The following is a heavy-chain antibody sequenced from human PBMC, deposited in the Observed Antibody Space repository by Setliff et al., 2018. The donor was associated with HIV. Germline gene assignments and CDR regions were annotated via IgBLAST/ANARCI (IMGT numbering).Heavy chain of an antibody. V-gene: IGHV4-39*07. Sequence: SETLSLTCTVSGGSISSSSYYWGWIRQPPGKGLEWIGTIHYSGSTYYNPSLKSRVTISVDTSKNQFSLKLSSVTAADTAVYYCARVGAVWSFDYWGQGTLVTVSS. CDR2: IHYSGST. CDR3: ARVGAVWSFDY. D-gene: IGHD1-1*01. CDR1: GGSISSSSYY. J-gene: IGHJ4*02.